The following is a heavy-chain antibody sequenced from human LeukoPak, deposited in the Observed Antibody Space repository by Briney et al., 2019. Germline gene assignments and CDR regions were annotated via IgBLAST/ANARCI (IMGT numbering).Heavy chain of an antibody. J-gene: IGHJ4*02. Sequence: SVKVSCKASGYTFTSYGISWVRQAPGQGLEWMGGIIPIFGTANYAQKFQGRVTITADESTSTAYMELSSLRSEDTAVYYCARDVGPYSSSSGRALVYWGQGTLVTVSS. CDR1: GYTFTSYG. D-gene: IGHD6-6*01. V-gene: IGHV1-69*01. CDR2: IIPIFGTA. CDR3: ARDVGPYSSSSGRALVY.